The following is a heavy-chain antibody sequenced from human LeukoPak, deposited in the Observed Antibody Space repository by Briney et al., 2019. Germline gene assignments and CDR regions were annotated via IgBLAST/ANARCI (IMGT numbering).Heavy chain of an antibody. CDR3: ARVAGYCSSTSNCYSDY. CDR1: GLTFSSYT. CDR2: ISSSSSYI. Sequence: GGSLRLSCAASGLTFSSYTMNWVRQAPVRQAPGKGLEWVSSISSSSSYIYYADSVKGRFTISRDNAKNSLYLQMNSLRAEDTAVYYCARVAGYCSSTSNCYSDYWGQGTLVTVSS. V-gene: IGHV3-21*01. J-gene: IGHJ4*02. D-gene: IGHD2-2*01.